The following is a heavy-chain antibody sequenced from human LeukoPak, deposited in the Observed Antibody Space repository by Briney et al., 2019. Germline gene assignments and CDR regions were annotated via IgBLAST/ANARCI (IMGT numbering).Heavy chain of an antibody. D-gene: IGHD5-24*01. CDR1: GFTFDEYA. CDR3: AKDMATIPTLPDY. J-gene: IGHJ4*02. V-gene: IGHV3-9*01. CDR2: ISWNSGII. Sequence: GGSLRLSCAATGFTFDEYAIHWVRQAPGKGLEWVSGISWNSGIIGYADSVKGRFTISRDNAKNSLYLQMNSLRAEDTALYYCAKDMATIPTLPDYWGQGTLVTVSS.